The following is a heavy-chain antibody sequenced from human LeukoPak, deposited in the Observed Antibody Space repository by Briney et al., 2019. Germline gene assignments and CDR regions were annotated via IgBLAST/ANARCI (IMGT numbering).Heavy chain of an antibody. V-gene: IGHV3-30*18. CDR2: ISYDGSNK. CDR1: GFTFSSYG. J-gene: IGHJ4*02. D-gene: IGHD3-22*01. Sequence: GGSLRLSCAASGFTFSSYGMHWVRQAPGKGLEWVAVISYDGSNKYYADSVKGRFTISRDNSKNTLYLQMNSLRAEDTAVYYCAKDPTHYRVWDYYETIGLSYWGQGTLVTVSS. CDR3: AKDPTHYRVWDYYETIGLSY.